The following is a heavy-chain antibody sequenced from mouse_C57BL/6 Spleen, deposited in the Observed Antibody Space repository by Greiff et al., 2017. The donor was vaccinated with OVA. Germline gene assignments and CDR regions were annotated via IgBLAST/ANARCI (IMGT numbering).Heavy chain of an antibody. CDR1: GFTFSDYG. CDR2: ISSGSSTI. J-gene: IGHJ2*01. D-gene: IGHD2-4*01. V-gene: IGHV5-17*01. Sequence: DVKLVESGGGLVKPGGSLKLSCAASGFTFSDYGMHWVRQAPEKGLEWVAYISSGSSTIYYADTVKGRFTISRDNAKNTLFLQMTSLRSEDTAMYYCARPNYDYDAFDYWGQGTTLTVSS. CDR3: ARPNYDYDAFDY.